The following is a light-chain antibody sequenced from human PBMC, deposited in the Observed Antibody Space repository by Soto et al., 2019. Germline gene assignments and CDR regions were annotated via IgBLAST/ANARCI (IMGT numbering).Light chain of an antibody. V-gene: IGKV3-20*01. CDR1: QSVSSSY. Sequence: EMVLTQSPGTLSLSPGERATLSCRASQSVSSSYLAWYQQKPGEAPRLLIYGASSRATGIPDRFSGSGSGTDFTLTISRLEPEDFAVYYCQQYGSSIFGPGTKVDIK. J-gene: IGKJ3*01. CDR2: GAS. CDR3: QQYGSSI.